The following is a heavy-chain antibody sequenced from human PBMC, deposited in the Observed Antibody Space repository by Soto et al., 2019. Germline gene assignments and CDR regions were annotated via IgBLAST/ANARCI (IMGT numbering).Heavy chain of an antibody. CDR1: GFTFSSYA. CDR2: ISGSGGST. V-gene: IGHV3-23*01. D-gene: IGHD3-10*01. CDR3: AILASPRGYYYGSGSYIFDY. J-gene: IGHJ4*02. Sequence: GGSLRLSCAASGFTFSSYAMSWVRQAPGKGLEWVSAISGSGGSTYYAESVKGRFTISRDNSKNTLYLQMNSLRAEDTAVYYFAILASPRGYYYGSGSYIFDYWGQGTLVTVSS.